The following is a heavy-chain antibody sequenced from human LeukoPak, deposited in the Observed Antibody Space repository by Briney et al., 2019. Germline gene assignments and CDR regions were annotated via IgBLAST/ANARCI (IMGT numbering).Heavy chain of an antibody. CDR2: ISNDGSKN. CDR1: GFTFSSYG. CDR3: AKDRYSYAFEYSDS. Sequence: GGSLRLSCAASGFTFSSYGMHWVRQAPGKGLDWVAVISNDGSKNNYAASVKGRFTISRDNSKNTLSLQVSSLRTEDTAVYYCAKDRYSYAFEYSDSWGQGTLVTVSS. D-gene: IGHD5-18*01. J-gene: IGHJ4*02. V-gene: IGHV3-30*18.